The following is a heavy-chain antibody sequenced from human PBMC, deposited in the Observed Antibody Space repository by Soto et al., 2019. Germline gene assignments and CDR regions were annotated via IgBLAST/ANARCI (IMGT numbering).Heavy chain of an antibody. D-gene: IGHD3-3*01. CDR1: GYSFTSYW. CDR3: ARHGGTIFGVVRWFDP. CDR2: IDPSDSYT. Sequence: GESLKISCKGSGYSFTSYWISWVRQMPGKGLEWMGRIDPSDSYTNYSPSFQGHVTISADKSISTAYLQWSSLKASDTAMYYCARHGGTIFGVVRWFDPWGQGTLVTVSS. J-gene: IGHJ5*02. V-gene: IGHV5-10-1*01.